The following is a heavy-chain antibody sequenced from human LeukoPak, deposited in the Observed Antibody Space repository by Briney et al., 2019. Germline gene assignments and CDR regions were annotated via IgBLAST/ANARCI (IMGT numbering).Heavy chain of an antibody. CDR3: ARSDYNDYRGLGF. J-gene: IGHJ4*02. V-gene: IGHV1-46*01. CDR1: GYAFTSYH. Sequence: ASVKVSCKASGYAFTSYHIHWIRQAPGQGLGWMGLIIPSSGSTTYAQKFQGRVTMTRDTSTKTVYMELSNLTSDDTAVYFCARSDYNDYRGLGFWGQGTPVTVS. D-gene: IGHD4-11*01. CDR2: IIPSSGST.